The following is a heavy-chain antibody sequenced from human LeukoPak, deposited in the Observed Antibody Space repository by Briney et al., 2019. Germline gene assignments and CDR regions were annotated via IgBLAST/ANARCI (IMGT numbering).Heavy chain of an antibody. J-gene: IGHJ5*02. Sequence: SETLSLTCTVSGYSISSGYCWGWIRQPPGKGLEWIGSIYHTGSTYYNPSLKSRVTISVDTSKNQFSLKLSSVTAADTAAYYCAGQTATYYYDSSGYDNWFDPWGQGTLVTVSS. CDR2: IYHTGST. V-gene: IGHV4-38-2*02. CDR3: AGQTATYYYDSSGYDNWFDP. CDR1: GYSISSGYC. D-gene: IGHD3-22*01.